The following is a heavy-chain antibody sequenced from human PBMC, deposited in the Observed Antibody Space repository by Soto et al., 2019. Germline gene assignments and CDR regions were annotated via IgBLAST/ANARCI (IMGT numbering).Heavy chain of an antibody. Sequence: PGGSLRLSCAASGFIFSKYGMHWVRQAPGKGLAWVAAISYDGDNEDYADSVKGRFTISRDNSKDTLYMQMNSQRDEDTAVYYCATITIVGVGTITEYLQHWGQRTLVTVSS. CDR1: GFIFSKYG. CDR3: ATITIVGVGTITEYLQH. J-gene: IGHJ1*01. V-gene: IGHV3-30*03. CDR2: ISYDGDNE. D-gene: IGHD3-3*01.